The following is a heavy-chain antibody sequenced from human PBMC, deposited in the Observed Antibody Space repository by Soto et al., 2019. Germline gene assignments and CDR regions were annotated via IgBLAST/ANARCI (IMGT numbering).Heavy chain of an antibody. CDR1: AGTFPHYA. CDR3: ACNWGNSLRNWLAP. CDR2: IIPVLATT. J-gene: IGHJ5*02. Sequence: QVQLVQSGPEVRKPGSSVKVSCKASAGTFPHYAHSWVRQAPGQGLEWMGGIIPVLATTTYAQKFQGRVSISADESTSTAYIELSSLNSEDTAVYYCACNWGNSLRNWLAPWGQGTLVTVSS. V-gene: IGHV1-69*01. D-gene: IGHD7-27*01.